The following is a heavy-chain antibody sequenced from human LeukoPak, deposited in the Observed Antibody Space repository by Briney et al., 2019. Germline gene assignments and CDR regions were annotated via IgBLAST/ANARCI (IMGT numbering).Heavy chain of an antibody. V-gene: IGHV3-53*01. Sequence: GGSLRLSCAASGFTVSSNYMSWVRQAPGKGPEWVSIIYSGGSLYYADSVKGRFTISRDNSKNTLYLQMNSLRAEDTAVYYCARNPFYGSGLGYFDLWGRGTLVTVSS. CDR1: GFTVSSNY. D-gene: IGHD3-10*01. J-gene: IGHJ2*01. CDR3: ARNPFYGSGLGYFDL. CDR2: IYSGGSL.